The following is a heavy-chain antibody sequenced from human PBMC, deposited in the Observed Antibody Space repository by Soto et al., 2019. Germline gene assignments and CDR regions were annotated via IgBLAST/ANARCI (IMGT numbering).Heavy chain of an antibody. CDR1: GGSITTGGYY. Sequence: SETLSLTCTVSGGSITTGGYYWSWIRQLPGKGLEWIGHRYYSESTYYNPSLKSRVSISLDTSKNQFSLKLSFVTAADTAMYYCARTKCSGGSCSPWSLDYWGQATPLTLSS. D-gene: IGHD2-15*01. CDR3: ARTKCSGGSCSPWSLDY. V-gene: IGHV4-31*03. CDR2: RYYSEST. J-gene: IGHJ4*02.